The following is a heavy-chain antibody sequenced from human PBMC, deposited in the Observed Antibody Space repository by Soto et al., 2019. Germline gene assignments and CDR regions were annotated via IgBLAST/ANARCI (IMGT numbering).Heavy chain of an antibody. CDR1: GFNFSDFY. Sequence: PGGSLRLSCAASGFNFSDFYISWIRQAPGKGLEWVSFISATGETTYYAESVKGRFTISRDNDQKSLDLQMNSLRDDDTSMYCIVRMLQGSSRKYYCQFWCQGTLVTFSS. D-gene: IGHD2-8*01. CDR3: VRMLQGSSRKYYCQF. J-gene: IGHJ4*02. CDR2: ISATGETT. V-gene: IGHV3-11*01.